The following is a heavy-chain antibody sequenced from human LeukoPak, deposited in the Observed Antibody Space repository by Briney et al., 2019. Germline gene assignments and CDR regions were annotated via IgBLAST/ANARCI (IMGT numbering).Heavy chain of an antibody. CDR1: GYTFTGYY. D-gene: IGHD1-26*01. J-gene: IGHJ3*02. V-gene: IGHV1-18*04. CDR2: ISAYNGNT. Sequence: ASVKVSCKASGYTFTGYYMHWVRQAPGQGLEWVGWISAYNGNTNYEQKLQGRVTMTRDTSTSTVYMELRSLRSDDTAVYYCARGIDSASPPLGTFEIWGQGKMVTVSS. CDR3: ARGIDSASPPLGTFEI.